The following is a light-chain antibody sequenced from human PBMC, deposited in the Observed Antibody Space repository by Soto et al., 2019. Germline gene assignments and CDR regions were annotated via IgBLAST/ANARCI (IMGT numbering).Light chain of an antibody. CDR1: ETVSTK. CDR2: VSS. CDR3: QQYSNWPHAIT. V-gene: IGKV3-15*01. Sequence: EIWLTQSPATLSGSPGERATLSWRATETVSTKLAWFQRKAGQPPRLLIYVSSTRATGVPDRLSGSGSGKEFALIISSLQTEDVAVYYCQQYSNWPHAITFGQGTRLEIK. J-gene: IGKJ5*01.